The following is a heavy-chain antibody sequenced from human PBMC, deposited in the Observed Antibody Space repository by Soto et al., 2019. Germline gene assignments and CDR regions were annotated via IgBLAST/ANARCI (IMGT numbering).Heavy chain of an antibody. V-gene: IGHV3-23*01. CDR3: AKESLPVPCCGDDCYRDF. Sequence: EVHLLESGGGLVQPGGSLRLSCAASGFTFSDYAMSWVRQAPGKGLEWISSVRGRGTTTYYADSVKGRFTISRDNSKKSLYLQMSRLRAEETAVYYCAKESLPVPCCGDDCYRDFWGQGTLVTVSS. D-gene: IGHD2-21*02. J-gene: IGHJ4*02. CDR1: GFTFSDYA. CDR2: VRGRGTTT.